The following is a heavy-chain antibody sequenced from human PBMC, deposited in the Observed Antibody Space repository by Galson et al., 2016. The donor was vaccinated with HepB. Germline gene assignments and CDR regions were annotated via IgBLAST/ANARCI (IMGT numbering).Heavy chain of an antibody. D-gene: IGHD4-17*01. Sequence: SVKVSCKASRYTFTTYWMHWVRQAPGQGLEWVGVINPSGGGTSYAQKFQGRVSMTSDSSTSTVYMQLISLRSEDTAVYYCARPFYGEYYYFDYWGQGTLLIGAS. CDR3: ARPFYGEYYYFDY. V-gene: IGHV1-46*01. CDR1: RYTFTTYW. CDR2: INPSGGGT. J-gene: IGHJ4*02.